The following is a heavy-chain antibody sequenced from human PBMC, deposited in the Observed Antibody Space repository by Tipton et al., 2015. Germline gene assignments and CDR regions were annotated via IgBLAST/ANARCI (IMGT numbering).Heavy chain of an antibody. CDR3: ARDPDAFDI. CDR2: ISYSGST. J-gene: IGHJ3*02. V-gene: IGHV4-31*03. CDR1: GGSISGGGFY. Sequence: TLSLTCTVSGGSISGGGFYWCWIRQLPGKGLEWIGDISYSGSTDYNPSLQSRLTISVDTSKNQFSLNLNSVTAADSAVYYCARDPDAFDIWGQGTMVTVSS.